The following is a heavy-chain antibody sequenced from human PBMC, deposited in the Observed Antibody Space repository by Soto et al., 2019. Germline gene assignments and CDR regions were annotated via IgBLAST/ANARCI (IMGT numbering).Heavy chain of an antibody. D-gene: IGHD2-8*01. CDR2: IRSKAYGGTT. CDR1: GFTFGDYA. V-gene: IGHV3-49*03. J-gene: IGHJ6*02. CDR3: TRVGRYCTNGVCYTYYYGMDV. Sequence: PGGSLRLSCTASGFTFGDYAMSWFRQAPGKGLEWVGFIRSKAYGGTTEYAASVKGRFTISRDDSKSIAYLQMNSLKNEDTAVYYCTRVGRYCTNGVCYTYYYGMDVWGQGTTVTVSS.